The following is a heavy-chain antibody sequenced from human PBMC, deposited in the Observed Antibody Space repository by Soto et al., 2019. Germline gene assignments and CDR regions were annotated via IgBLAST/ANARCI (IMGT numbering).Heavy chain of an antibody. J-gene: IGHJ6*02. CDR1: GGSISSGDYY. Sequence: QVQLQESGPGLVKPSQPLSLTCTVSGGSISSGDYYWSWIRQPPGKGLEWIGYIYYSGSTYYNPSLKSRVTISVDTSKNQFSLKLSSVTAADTAVYFCARVRGRRYGMDVWGQGTTVTVSS. D-gene: IGHD3-10*01. V-gene: IGHV4-30-4*01. CDR3: ARVRGRRYGMDV. CDR2: IYYSGST.